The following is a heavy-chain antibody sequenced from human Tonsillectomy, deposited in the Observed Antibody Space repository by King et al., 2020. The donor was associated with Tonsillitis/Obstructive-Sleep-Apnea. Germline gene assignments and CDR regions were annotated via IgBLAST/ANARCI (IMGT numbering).Heavy chain of an antibody. CDR1: GGSISSYY. J-gene: IGHJ3*02. Sequence: QLQESGPGLVKPSETLSLTCTVSGGSISSYYWSWIRQPPGKGLEWIGYIYYIGSTNFNPSLKSRVTISVDTSKNQFSLKLRSVTAADTAVYYCARAPVHTVYAFDIWGHGTMVTVSS. CDR2: IYYIGST. D-gene: IGHD2-2*02. CDR3: ARAPVHTVYAFDI. V-gene: IGHV4-59*01.